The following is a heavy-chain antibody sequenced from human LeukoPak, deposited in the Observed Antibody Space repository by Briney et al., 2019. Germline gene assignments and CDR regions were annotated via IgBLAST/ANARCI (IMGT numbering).Heavy chain of an antibody. Sequence: GGSLRLSCAASGFTFSSYAMHWVRQAPGKGLEWVAVISYDGSNKYYAVSVKGRFTISRDNSKNTLYLQMNSLRAEDTAVYYCARISLWFGEFAFDYWGQGTLITVSS. D-gene: IGHD3-10*01. V-gene: IGHV3-30-3*01. CDR2: ISYDGSNK. J-gene: IGHJ4*02. CDR1: GFTFSSYA. CDR3: ARISLWFGEFAFDY.